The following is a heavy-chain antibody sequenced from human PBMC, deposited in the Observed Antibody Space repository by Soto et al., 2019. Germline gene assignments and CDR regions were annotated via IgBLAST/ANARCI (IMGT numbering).Heavy chain of an antibody. CDR1: GFTFSSYS. Sequence: PGGSLRLCCAASGFTFSSYSMNWVRQAPGKGLEWVSYISSSSSTIYYADSVKGRFTISRDNAKNSLHLQMNSLRAEDTAVYYCAREGYYYYYGMDVWGQGTTVTVSS. CDR2: ISSSSSTI. V-gene: IGHV3-48*01. CDR3: AREGYYYYYGMDV. J-gene: IGHJ6*02.